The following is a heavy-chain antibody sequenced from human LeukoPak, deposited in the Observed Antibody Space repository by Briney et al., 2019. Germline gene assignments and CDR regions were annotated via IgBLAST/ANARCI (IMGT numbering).Heavy chain of an antibody. CDR2: INWNGGST. V-gene: IGHV3-20*04. Sequence: GGSLRLSCAASGFTFDDYGMSWVRQAPGKGLEWVSGINWNGGSTGYADSVKGRFTISRDNAKNSLYLQMNSLRAEDTALYYCAREAVLEWSTYYYYYMDVWGKGTTVTVSS. J-gene: IGHJ6*03. CDR1: GFTFDDYG. CDR3: AREAVLEWSTYYYYYMDV. D-gene: IGHD3-3*01.